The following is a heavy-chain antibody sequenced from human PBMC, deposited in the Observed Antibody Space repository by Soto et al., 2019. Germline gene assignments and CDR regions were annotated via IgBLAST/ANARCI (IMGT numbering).Heavy chain of an antibody. D-gene: IGHD6-19*01. CDR2: MNPNSGNT. V-gene: IGHV1-8*01. CDR3: ARERSSGWYVDY. CDR1: GYSFTSYD. J-gene: IGHJ4*02. Sequence: QVQLVQSGAEVKKPGASVKVSCKASGYSFTSYDINWVRQATEQGLEWMGWMNPNSGNTAYAQKFQGRVTMTRNTSISTAYMELSSLRSEDTAVYYCARERSSGWYVDYWGQGTLVTVSS.